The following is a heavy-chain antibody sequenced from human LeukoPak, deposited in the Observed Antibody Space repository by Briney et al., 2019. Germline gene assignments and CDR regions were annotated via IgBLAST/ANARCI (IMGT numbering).Heavy chain of an antibody. CDR3: ARDRRIAVADWFDP. V-gene: IGHV1-2*02. J-gene: IGHJ5*02. D-gene: IGHD6-19*01. CDR1: GYTFTGYY. CDR2: INPNSGGT. Sequence: ASVKVSCKASGYTFTGYYMHWVRQAPGQGLEWMGWINPNSGGTNYAQKFQGRVTMTRDTSISTAYMELSWLRSDDTAVYYCARDRRIAVADWFDPWGQGTLVTVSS.